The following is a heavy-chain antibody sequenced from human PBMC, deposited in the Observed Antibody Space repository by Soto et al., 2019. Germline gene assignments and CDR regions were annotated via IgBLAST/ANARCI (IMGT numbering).Heavy chain of an antibody. Sequence: QVQLQESGPGLMKPSETLSLTCTVSGGSISPYYWSWIRQSPGKGLEWIGYIHYSGSTNYNPSLKSRVTISVDTSKKQFSLKLRFVTAADTAVYYCARLQAVAGTGDWFDPWGQGTLVTVST. J-gene: IGHJ5*02. CDR1: GGSISPYY. CDR3: ARLQAVAGTGDWFDP. D-gene: IGHD6-19*01. CDR2: IHYSGST. V-gene: IGHV4-59*08.